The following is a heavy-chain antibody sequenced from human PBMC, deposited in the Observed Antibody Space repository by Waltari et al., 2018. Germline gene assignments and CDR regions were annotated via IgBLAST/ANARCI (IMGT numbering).Heavy chain of an antibody. CDR2: IYSGGST. CDR1: GFTFSSYA. CDR3: AKDSIGEAFDY. J-gene: IGHJ4*02. D-gene: IGHD3-10*01. V-gene: IGHV3-23*03. Sequence: EVQLLESGGGLVQPGGSLRLSCAASGFTFSSYAMSWVRQAPGKGLEWVSVIYSGGSTYYADSVKGRFTISRDNSKNTLYLQMNSLGAEDTAVYYCAKDSIGEAFDYWGQGTLVTVSS.